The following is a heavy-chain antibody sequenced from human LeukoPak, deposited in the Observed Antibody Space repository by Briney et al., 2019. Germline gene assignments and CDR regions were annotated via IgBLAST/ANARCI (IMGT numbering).Heavy chain of an antibody. CDR1: GYTFTSYY. D-gene: IGHD6-19*01. Sequence: ASVKVSCKASGYTFTSYYMHWVRQAPGQGLEWMGVINPSGGSTTYAQKFQGRVTMTRDTSTSTVYMDLSSLRSDDTAVYYCARWGVAGNHYWGQGTLVTVSS. CDR3: ARWGVAGNHY. J-gene: IGHJ4*02. V-gene: IGHV1-46*01. CDR2: INPSGGST.